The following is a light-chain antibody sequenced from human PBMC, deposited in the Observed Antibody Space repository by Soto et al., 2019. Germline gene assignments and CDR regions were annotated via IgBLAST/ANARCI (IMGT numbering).Light chain of an antibody. CDR1: QSVSID. Sequence: MQTPRTIAVSPGKRVTLSFMASQSVSIDLAWYQQKPGQAPRLLIYDASNRATGIPARFSGSVSGTDFSLTSIRFEHEDCAAFYSQQRSSWRAVTFSGGTKVDIK. J-gene: IGKJ4*01. V-gene: IGKV3-11*01. CDR2: DAS. CDR3: QQRSSWRAVT.